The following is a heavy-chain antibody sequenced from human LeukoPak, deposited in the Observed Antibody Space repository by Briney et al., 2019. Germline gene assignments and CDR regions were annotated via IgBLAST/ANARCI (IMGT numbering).Heavy chain of an antibody. Sequence: PGGSLRLSCAASGFTFSSYSMNWVRQAPGKGLEWVSYISSRSSTIYYADSVKGRFTISRDNAKNSLYLQMNIVGDEETGVYCCARDPGGREVDYWGEGTLVTVS. V-gene: IGHV3-48*02. J-gene: IGHJ4*02. CDR2: ISSRSSTI. CDR1: GFTFSSYS. CDR3: ARDPGGREVDY.